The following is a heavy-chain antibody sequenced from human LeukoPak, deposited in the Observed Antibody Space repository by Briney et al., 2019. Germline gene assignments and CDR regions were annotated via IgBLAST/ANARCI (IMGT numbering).Heavy chain of an antibody. D-gene: IGHD3-10*01. J-gene: IGHJ3*02. CDR2: ISGSGGST. CDR3: AKDYATITALNDAFDI. CDR1: GFTFSSYA. Sequence: PGGSLRLSCAASGFTFSSYAMSWVRQAPGKGLEWVSAISGSGGSTYYADSVKGRFTISRDNSKNTLYLQMNSLRAEDTAVYYCAKDYATITALNDAFDIWGQGTMVTVSS. V-gene: IGHV3-23*01.